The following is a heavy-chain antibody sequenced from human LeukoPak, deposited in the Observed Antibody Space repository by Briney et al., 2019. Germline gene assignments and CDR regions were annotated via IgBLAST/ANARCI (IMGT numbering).Heavy chain of an antibody. CDR3: ARVSARYSYGSHVDY. J-gene: IGHJ4*02. D-gene: IGHD5-18*01. Sequence: GASVKVSCKASGGTFSSYAISWVRQAPGQGLEWMGGIIPIFGTANYAQKFQGRVTITADKSTSTAYMELSSLRSDDTAVYYCARVSARYSYGSHVDYWGQGTLVTVSS. CDR2: IIPIFGTA. CDR1: GGTFSSYA. V-gene: IGHV1-69*06.